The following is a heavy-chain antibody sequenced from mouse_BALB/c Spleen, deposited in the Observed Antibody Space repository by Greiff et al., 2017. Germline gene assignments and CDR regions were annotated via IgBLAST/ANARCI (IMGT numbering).Heavy chain of an antibody. CDR3: ALTGTGAMDY. Sequence: EVQLQESGAELVKPGASVKLSCTASGFNIKDTYMHWVKQRPEQGLEWIGRIDPANGNTKYDPKFQGKATITADTSSNTAYLQLSSLTSEDTAVYYCALTGTGAMDYWGQGTSVTVSS. D-gene: IGHD4-1*01. CDR2: IDPANGNT. V-gene: IGHV14-3*02. J-gene: IGHJ4*01. CDR1: GFNIKDTY.